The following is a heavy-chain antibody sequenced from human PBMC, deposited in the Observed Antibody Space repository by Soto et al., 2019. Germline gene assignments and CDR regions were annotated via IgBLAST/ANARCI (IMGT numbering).Heavy chain of an antibody. V-gene: IGHV1-46*03. CDR2: INPSGGST. J-gene: IGHJ3*02. CDR1: GYTFTSYY. Sequence: GASVKVSCKASGYTFTSYYMHWVRQAPGQGLECMGIINPSGGSTSYAQKFQGRVTMTRDTSTSTVYMELSSLRSEDTAVYYCARDLGSGWYAPNAAFDIWGQGTMVPVSS. D-gene: IGHD6-19*01. CDR3: ARDLGSGWYAPNAAFDI.